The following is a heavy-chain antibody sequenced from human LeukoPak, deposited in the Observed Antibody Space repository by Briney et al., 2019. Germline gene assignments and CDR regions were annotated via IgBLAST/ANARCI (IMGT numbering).Heavy chain of an antibody. Sequence: GGSLRLSCAASGFTFSSSAMSWVRQAPGKGLEWVSNISGSGSGGSTYYADSVKGRFTISRDNAKNSLYLQMNSLRAEDTAVYYCASDDRHSDDYSRDWGQGTLVTVSS. CDR3: ASDDRHSDDYSRD. D-gene: IGHD4-11*01. J-gene: IGHJ4*02. V-gene: IGHV3-23*01. CDR1: GFTFSSSA. CDR2: ISGSGSGGST.